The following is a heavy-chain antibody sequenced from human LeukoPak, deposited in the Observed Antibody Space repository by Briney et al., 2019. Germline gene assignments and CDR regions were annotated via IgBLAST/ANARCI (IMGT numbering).Heavy chain of an antibody. Sequence: ASVKVSCKASGYTFTGYYMHWVRQAPGQGLEWMGWINPNSGGTNYAQKFQGRVTMTRDTSISTAYMELSRLRSDDTAVYYCARGRSSWTVLFDYWGQGTLATVSP. CDR1: GYTFTGYY. V-gene: IGHV1-2*02. J-gene: IGHJ4*02. D-gene: IGHD6-13*01. CDR3: ARGRSSWTVLFDY. CDR2: INPNSGGT.